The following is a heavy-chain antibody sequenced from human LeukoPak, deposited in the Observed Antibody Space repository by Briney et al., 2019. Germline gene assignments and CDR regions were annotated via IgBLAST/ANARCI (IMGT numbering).Heavy chain of an antibody. CDR2: INSKTDGGTT. V-gene: IGHV3-15*01. CDR1: GFTFSHAW. J-gene: IGHJ4*02. D-gene: IGHD3-22*01. Sequence: PGGSLRLSCAASGFTFSHAWMSWVRQAPGKGLEWVGRINSKTDGGTTDYAAPVKGRFTISRDDSKNTLYLQMDSLKTEDTAVYYCTTGLNYYDSSGYYHVIAFDYWGQGTLVTVSS. CDR3: TTGLNYYDSSGYYHVIAFDY.